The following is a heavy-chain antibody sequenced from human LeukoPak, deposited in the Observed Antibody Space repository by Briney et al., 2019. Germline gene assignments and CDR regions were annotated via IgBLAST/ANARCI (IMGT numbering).Heavy chain of an antibody. CDR1: GFTFRDYY. CDR3: ARPQKFGGVIVYFDY. J-gene: IGHJ4*02. V-gene: IGHV3-11*01. Sequence: MSGGSLRLSCAASGFTFRDYYMNWIRQAPGKGLEWVSYISSSGSTIYYADSVKGRFTISRDSAKNSLYLQMNSLRAEDTAVYYCARPQKFGGVIVYFDYWGQGTLVTVSS. CDR2: ISSSGSTI. D-gene: IGHD3-16*02.